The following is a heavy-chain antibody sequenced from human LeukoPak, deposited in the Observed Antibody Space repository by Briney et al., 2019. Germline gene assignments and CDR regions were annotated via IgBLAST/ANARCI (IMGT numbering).Heavy chain of an antibody. CDR2: INPNSGGT. D-gene: IGHD3-9*01. CDR1: GYTFTGYY. CDR3: ARETPEHYDILTGYYISYGMDV. V-gene: IGHV1-2*06. Sequence: ASVKVSCKASGYTFTGYYMHWVRQAPGQGLEWMGRINPNSGGTNYAQKFQGRVTMTRDTSISTAYMELSRLRSDDTAVYYCARETPEHYDILTGYYISYGMDVWGQGTTVTVSS. J-gene: IGHJ6*02.